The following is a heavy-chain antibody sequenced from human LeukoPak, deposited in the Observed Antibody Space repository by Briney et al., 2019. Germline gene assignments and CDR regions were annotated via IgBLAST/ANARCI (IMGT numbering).Heavy chain of an antibody. CDR2: ISAYNGNT. J-gene: IGHJ4*02. CDR3: GTMPLPHDFWSGYLVN. CDR1: GYTFTSYG. V-gene: IGHV1-18*01. Sequence: ASVKVSCKASGYTFTSYGISWVREAPAQGLEWMGWISAYNGNTNYAQKLQGRVTMTTDTSTSTAYMELRSLRSDDTAVYYCGTMPLPHDFWSGYLVNWGQGTLVTVSS. D-gene: IGHD3-3*01.